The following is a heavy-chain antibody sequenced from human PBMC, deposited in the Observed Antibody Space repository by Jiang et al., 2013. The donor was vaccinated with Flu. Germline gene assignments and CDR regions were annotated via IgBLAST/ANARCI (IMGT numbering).Heavy chain of an antibody. CDR3: ATDRKVSDAEATGPFHYYYVAF. CDR2: MNPNSGNT. J-gene: IGHJ6*03. CDR1: GYTFTSYD. Sequence: SGAEVKKPGASVKVSCKASGYTFTSYDINWVRQATGQGLEWMGWMNPNSGNTGYAQKFQGRVTMTRNTSISTAYMELSSLRSEDTAVYYCATDRKVSDAEATGPFHYYYVAFWGKGTTVIVSS. V-gene: IGHV1-8*01. D-gene: IGHD1-1*01.